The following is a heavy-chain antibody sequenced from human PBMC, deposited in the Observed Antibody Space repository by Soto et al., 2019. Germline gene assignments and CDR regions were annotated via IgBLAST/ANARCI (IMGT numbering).Heavy chain of an antibody. CDR3: SRANYGDYYYYGMDV. CDR2: IFYSGST. J-gene: IGHJ6*02. Sequence: ILYITCTVSGGCISRGSDYWSWIRQHPGKGLEWIGNIFYSGSTYYSPSLKSRVTISLDTSKNQFSLKLSSVSAADTAVYYCSRANYGDYYYYGMDVWGQGTTVTVSS. CDR1: GGCISRGSDY. V-gene: IGHV4-31*03. D-gene: IGHD4-17*01.